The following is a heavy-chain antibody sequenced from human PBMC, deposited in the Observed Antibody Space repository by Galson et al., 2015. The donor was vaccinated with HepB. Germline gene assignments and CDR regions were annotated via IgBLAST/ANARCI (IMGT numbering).Heavy chain of an antibody. CDR2: IIPIFGTA. V-gene: IGHV1-69*13. CDR1: GGTFSSYA. J-gene: IGHJ6*03. D-gene: IGHD3-3*01. CDR3: ARVWSGYYLYYYYYMDV. Sequence: SVKVSCKASGGTFSSYAISWVRQAPGQGLEWMGGIIPIFGTANYAQKFQGRVTITADESTSTPYMELSSLRSEDTAVYYCARVWSGYYLYYYYYMDVWGKGTTVTVSS.